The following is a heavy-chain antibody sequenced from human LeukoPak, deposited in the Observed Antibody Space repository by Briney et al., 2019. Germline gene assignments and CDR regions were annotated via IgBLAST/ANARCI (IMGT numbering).Heavy chain of an antibody. CDR2: ISSSSSYI. CDR1: GFTFSRYS. V-gene: IGHV3-21*01. CDR3: ARSDTYSSSWPFDY. Sequence: GGSLRLSCAASGFTFSRYSMNWVRQAPGKGLEWVSSISSSSSYIYYADSVKGRFTISRDNAKNSLYLQMNSLRAEDTAVYYCARSDTYSSSWPFDYWGQGTLVTVSS. D-gene: IGHD6-13*01. J-gene: IGHJ4*02.